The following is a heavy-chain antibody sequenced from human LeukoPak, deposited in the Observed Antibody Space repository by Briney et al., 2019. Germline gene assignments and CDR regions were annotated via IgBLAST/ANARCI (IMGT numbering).Heavy chain of an antibody. J-gene: IGHJ4*02. D-gene: IGHD6-25*01. Sequence: GGSLRLSCAAPGFTFSSYSMNWVRQAPGKGLEWVSYISSSSGTIFYADSVKGRFTVSRDNANNSLYLQMNSLRGEDTAVYYCAREASGWTDYWGQGTLVAVCS. CDR2: ISSSSGTI. CDR3: AREASGWTDY. CDR1: GFTFSSYS. V-gene: IGHV3-48*04.